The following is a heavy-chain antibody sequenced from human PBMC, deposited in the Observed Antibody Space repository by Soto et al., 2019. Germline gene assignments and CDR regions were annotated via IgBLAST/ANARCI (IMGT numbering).Heavy chain of an antibody. CDR1: GFTFDDYA. CDR3: AKGVPASYYYYYSMDV. D-gene: IGHD2-2*01. V-gene: IGHV3-9*01. Sequence: EVQLVESGGGLVQPGRSLRLSCAASGFTFDDYAMHWVRQAPGKGLEWVSGISWNSGSIGYADSVKGRFTISRDNAKNSLYLQMNSLRAEDTALYYCAKGVPASYYYYYSMDVWGKGTTVTVSS. CDR2: ISWNSGSI. J-gene: IGHJ6*03.